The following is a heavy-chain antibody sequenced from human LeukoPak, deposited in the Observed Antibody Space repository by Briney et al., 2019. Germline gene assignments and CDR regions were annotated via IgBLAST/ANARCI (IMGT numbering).Heavy chain of an antibody. Sequence: GGSLRLSCAASGFTFSSYAMSWVRQAPGKGLEWVSTIRGSGGGTYYADSVKGRFTISRDNSKNTLYLQMNSLRDEDTALYYCAKGHFGAGHYWGQGTLVTVSS. D-gene: IGHD3-3*01. CDR3: AKGHFGAGHY. CDR1: GFTFSSYA. J-gene: IGHJ4*02. CDR2: IRGSGGGT. V-gene: IGHV3-23*01.